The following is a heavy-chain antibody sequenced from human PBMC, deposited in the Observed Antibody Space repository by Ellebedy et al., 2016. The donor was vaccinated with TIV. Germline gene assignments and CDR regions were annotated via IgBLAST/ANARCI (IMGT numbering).Heavy chain of an antibody. CDR3: ARGWFGSGMGV. CDR2: IYTSGST. J-gene: IGHJ6*02. V-gene: IGHV4-4*07. D-gene: IGHD3-16*01. CDR1: GGSISSYY. Sequence: SETLSLTCTVSGGSISSYYWSWIRQPAGKGLEWIGRIYTSGSTNYNPSLKSRVTMSVDTSKNQFSLQLNSVTPEDTAVYYCARGWFGSGMGVWGQGTTVTVSS.